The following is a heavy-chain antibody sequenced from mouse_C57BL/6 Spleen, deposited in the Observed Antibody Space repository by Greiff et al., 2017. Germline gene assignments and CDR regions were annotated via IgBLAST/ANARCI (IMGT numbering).Heavy chain of an antibody. CDR3: ARLYFDY. J-gene: IGHJ2*01. Sequence: QVQLQQSGPELVKPGASVKISCKASVYAFSSSWMNWVKQRPGKGLEWIGRIYPGDGDTNYNGKFQGKATLTADKSSSTAYMQLSSLTSEDSAVYFCARLYFDYWGQGTTLTVSS. CDR2: IYPGDGDT. V-gene: IGHV1-82*01. CDR1: VYAFSSSW.